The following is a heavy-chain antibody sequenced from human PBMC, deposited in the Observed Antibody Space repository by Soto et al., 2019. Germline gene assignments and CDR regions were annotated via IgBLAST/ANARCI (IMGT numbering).Heavy chain of an antibody. J-gene: IGHJ4*02. CDR2: IYYSGST. Sequence: SETLSLTCTVSGGSISSGDYYWSWIRQPPGKGLEWIGYIYYSGSTYYNPSLKSRVTISVDTSKNQFSLKLSSVTAADTAVYYFARGLITGSHYSGGWYYFDSWGQGTQVTVSS. CDR1: GGSISSGDYY. V-gene: IGHV4-30-4*01. D-gene: IGHD3-22*01. CDR3: ARGLITGSHYSGGWYYFDS.